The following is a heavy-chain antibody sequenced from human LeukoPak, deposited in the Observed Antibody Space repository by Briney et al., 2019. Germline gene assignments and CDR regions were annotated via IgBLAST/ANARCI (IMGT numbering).Heavy chain of an antibody. Sequence: GGSLRLSCAASGFTFSSYGMHWVRQAPGKGLEWVAVISYDGSNKYYADSVKGRFTISRDNSKNTLYLQMNSLRAEDTAVYYCAKDQSDRVAALDYWGQGTLVTVSS. D-gene: IGHD6-19*01. V-gene: IGHV3-30*18. CDR3: AKDQSDRVAALDY. CDR1: GFTFSSYG. CDR2: ISYDGSNK. J-gene: IGHJ4*02.